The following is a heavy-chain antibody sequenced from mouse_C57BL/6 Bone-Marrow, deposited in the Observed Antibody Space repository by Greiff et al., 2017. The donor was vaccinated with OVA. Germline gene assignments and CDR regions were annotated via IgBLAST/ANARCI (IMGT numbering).Heavy chain of an antibody. D-gene: IGHD1-1*01. CDR2: IDPETGGT. CDR3: TNYGSSLGGFAY. J-gene: IGHJ3*01. Sequence: VKLMESGAELVRPGASVTLSCKASGYTFTDYEMHWVKQTPVHGLEWIGAIDPETGGTAYNQKFTGKAILTADKSSSTAYMELRSLTSEDAAVYYCTNYGSSLGGFAYWGQGTLVTVSA. V-gene: IGHV1-15*01. CDR1: GYTFTDYE.